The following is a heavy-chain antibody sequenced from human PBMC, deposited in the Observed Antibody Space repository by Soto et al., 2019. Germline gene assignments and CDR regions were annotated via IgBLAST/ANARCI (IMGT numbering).Heavy chain of an antibody. CDR3: AKFSRWSGSGRPNDY. D-gene: IGHD1-1*01. V-gene: IGHV3-23*01. CDR1: GFTFSSYA. CDR2: ISGSGGST. Sequence: GGSLRLSCAASGFTFSSYAMSWVRQAPGKGLEWVSAISGSGGSTYYADSVKGRFTISRDNSKNTLYLQMNSLRAEDTAVYYCAKFSRWSGSGRPNDYWGQGSLVTVSS. J-gene: IGHJ4*02.